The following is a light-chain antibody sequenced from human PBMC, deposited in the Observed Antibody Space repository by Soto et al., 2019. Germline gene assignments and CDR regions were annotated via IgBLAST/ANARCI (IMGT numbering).Light chain of an antibody. J-gene: IGLJ2*01. Sequence: QSALTQPASVSGSPGQSITISCTGTSSDVGSYNYVSWYQQHPGQAPKVMIYEVSNRPSGVSNRFSGSKSGNTASLTISGLQADDEADYYCSSYTSSTTLVVFGGGTRSPS. V-gene: IGLV2-14*01. CDR3: SSYTSSTTLVV. CDR1: SSDVGSYNY. CDR2: EVS.